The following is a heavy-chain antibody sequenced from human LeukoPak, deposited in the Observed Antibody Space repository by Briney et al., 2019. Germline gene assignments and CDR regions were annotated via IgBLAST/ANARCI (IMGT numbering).Heavy chain of an antibody. J-gene: IGHJ3*02. V-gene: IGHV3-9*03. CDR3: AKGVGYYDSSGYSGGYAFDI. D-gene: IGHD3-22*01. CDR1: GFTFDDYA. Sequence: PGGSLRLSCAASGFTFDDYAMHWVRQAPGKGLEWVSGISWNSGSIGYADSVKGRFTISRDNAKNSLYLQMNSLRAEDMALYYCAKGVGYYDSSGYSGGYAFDIWGQGTMVTVSS. CDR2: ISWNSGSI.